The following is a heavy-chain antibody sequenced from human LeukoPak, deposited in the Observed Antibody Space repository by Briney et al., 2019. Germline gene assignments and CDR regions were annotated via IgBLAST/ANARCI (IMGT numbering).Heavy chain of an antibody. D-gene: IGHD4-17*01. V-gene: IGHV3-9*01. CDR2: IAWNSGNT. Sequence: GGSLRLSCAASGFTFDNYAMHWVRQAPGKGLEWVSGIAWNSGNTGFADSVKGRFTISRDNSKNMLYLQMNSLRAEDTAVYYCAGGPTQTTVPYYFDYWGQGTLVTVSS. J-gene: IGHJ4*02. CDR1: GFTFDNYA. CDR3: AGGPTQTTVPYYFDY.